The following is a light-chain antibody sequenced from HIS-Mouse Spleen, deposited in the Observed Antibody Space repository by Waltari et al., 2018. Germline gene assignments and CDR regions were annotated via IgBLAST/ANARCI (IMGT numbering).Light chain of an antibody. CDR3: CSYAGSSTVV. CDR1: SSAVRSYNL. J-gene: IGLJ2*01. Sequence: QSALTQPASVSGSPGQSITISCTGTSSAVRSYNLVPWYQQHPGKAPKHMIYEGSKRPSGVSNRFSGSKSGNTASLTISGLQAEDEADYYCCSYAGSSTVVFGGGTKLTVL. CDR2: EGS. V-gene: IGLV2-23*01.